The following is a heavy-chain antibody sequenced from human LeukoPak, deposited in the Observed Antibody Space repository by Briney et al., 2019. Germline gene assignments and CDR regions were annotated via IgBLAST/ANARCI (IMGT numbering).Heavy chain of an antibody. V-gene: IGHV4-34*01. D-gene: IGHD5-18*01. CDR1: GGSFSGYY. CDR3: ARGPRRGYSYGQHYYFDY. CDR2: INQSGST. J-gene: IGHJ4*02. Sequence: SETLSLTCAVYGGSFSGYYCSWIRQPPGKGLEWIGEINQSGSTNYNPPLKSRVTISVDTSKNQFSLRLSSVTAADTAVYYCARGPRRGYSYGQHYYFDYWGQGTLVTVSS.